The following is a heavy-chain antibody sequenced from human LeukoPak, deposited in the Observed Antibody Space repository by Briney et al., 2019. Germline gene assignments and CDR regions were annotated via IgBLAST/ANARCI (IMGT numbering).Heavy chain of an antibody. Sequence: ASVKVSCKASGYTFTGYYMHWVRQAPGQGLEWMGWINPNSGGTNYAQKFQGRVTMTRDTSISTAYMELSRLRSDDTAVYYCARDYYDSPVPDYWGQGTLVTVSS. CDR3: ARDYYDSPVPDY. V-gene: IGHV1-2*02. CDR2: INPNSGGT. J-gene: IGHJ4*02. CDR1: GYTFTGYY. D-gene: IGHD3-22*01.